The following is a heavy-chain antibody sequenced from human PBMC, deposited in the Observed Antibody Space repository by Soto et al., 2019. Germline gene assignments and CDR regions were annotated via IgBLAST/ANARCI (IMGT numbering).Heavy chain of an antibody. CDR3: ARLVEGWQLQKYYFDD. CDR2: INPNSGNT. J-gene: IGHJ4*02. CDR1: VYTFTGYY. D-gene: IGHD6-19*01. V-gene: IGHV1-2*02. Sequence: ASVQVSCKASVYTFTGYYMHWVRQAPGQGLEWMGWINPNSGNTDYAQKFQGRVTMTRDTSISTAYMELSSLRSEDTAVYYCARLVEGWQLQKYYFDDWGQGTLVTVSS.